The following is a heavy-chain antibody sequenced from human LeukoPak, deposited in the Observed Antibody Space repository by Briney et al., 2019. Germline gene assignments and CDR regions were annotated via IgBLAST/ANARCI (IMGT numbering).Heavy chain of an antibody. CDR2: IIPIFGTA. J-gene: IGHJ1*01. D-gene: IGHD6-13*01. CDR3: ARTLTVAGGKYFQH. Sequence: GASVKVSCKASGGTFSSYAISWVRQAPGQGLEWMGGIIPIFGTANYAQKFQGRVTITADESTSTAYMELRSLRSDDTAVYYCARTLTVAGGKYFQHWGQGTLVTVSS. V-gene: IGHV1-69*13. CDR1: GGTFSSYA.